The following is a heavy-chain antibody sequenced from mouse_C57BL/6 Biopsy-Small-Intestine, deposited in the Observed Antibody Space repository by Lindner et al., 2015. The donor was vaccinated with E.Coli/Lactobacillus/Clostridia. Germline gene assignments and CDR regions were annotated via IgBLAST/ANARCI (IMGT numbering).Heavy chain of an antibody. D-gene: IGHD1-3*01. CDR2: IYPGGGYT. CDR3: ARDHKGYYYSMDY. J-gene: IGHJ4*01. CDR1: GYTFTSYW. Sequence: VQLQESGAELVRPGTSVKMSCKAAGYTFTSYWIGWIKQRPGHGLEWIGDIYPGGGYTNYNEKFKGKATLTADTSSSTAYMQLNSLTSEDSAIYYCARDHKGYYYSMDYWGQGTSVTVSS. V-gene: IGHV1-63*02.